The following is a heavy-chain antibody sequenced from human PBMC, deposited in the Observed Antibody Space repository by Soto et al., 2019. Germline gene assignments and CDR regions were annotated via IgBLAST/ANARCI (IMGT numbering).Heavy chain of an antibody. Sequence: QLQLQESGPGLVKPSETLSLTCTVSGGSISSSSYYWGWIRQPPGKGLEWIGSIYYSGSTYYNPSLKSRVTISVDTSKNQFSLKLSSVTAADTAVYYCARTSSSGWDDFDYWGQGTLVTVSS. J-gene: IGHJ4*02. CDR1: GGSISSSSYY. CDR3: ARTSSSGWDDFDY. V-gene: IGHV4-39*01. D-gene: IGHD6-19*01. CDR2: IYYSGST.